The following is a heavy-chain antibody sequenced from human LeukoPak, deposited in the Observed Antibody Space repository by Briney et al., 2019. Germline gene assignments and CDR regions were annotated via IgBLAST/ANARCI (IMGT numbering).Heavy chain of an antibody. J-gene: IGHJ4*02. CDR1: GFTFSSYS. CDR3: AKDWGAGGYDSLDY. V-gene: IGHV3-21*04. D-gene: IGHD5-12*01. CDR2: ISSSSSYI. Sequence: GGSLRLSCAASGFTFSSYSMNWVRQAPGKGLEWVSSISSSSSYIYYADSVKGRFTISRDNAKNSLYLQMNSLRAEDTAVYYCAKDWGAGGYDSLDYWGQGTLVTVSS.